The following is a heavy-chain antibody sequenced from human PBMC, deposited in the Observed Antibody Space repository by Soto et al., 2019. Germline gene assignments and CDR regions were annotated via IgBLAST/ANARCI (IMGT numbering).Heavy chain of an antibody. CDR3: AKDTYYYDSSGYYVFDY. D-gene: IGHD3-22*01. V-gene: IGHV3-30*18. Sequence: GGSLRLSCADSGFPFSNYGMHWVRQAPGKGLEWVAAISYDGSNKYYADSVEGRFTISRDNSKSTVYLQMNSLRAEDTAIYYCAKDTYYYDSSGYYVFDYWGQGALVTVSS. CDR2: ISYDGSNK. CDR1: GFPFSNYG. J-gene: IGHJ4*02.